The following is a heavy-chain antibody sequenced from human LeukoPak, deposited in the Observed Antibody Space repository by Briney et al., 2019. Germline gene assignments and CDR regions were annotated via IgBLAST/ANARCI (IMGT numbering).Heavy chain of an antibody. V-gene: IGHV3-30*01. CDR1: GFTFSSYA. CDR3: ARDFSPAIGLKGPDNWFDP. CDR2: ISYDGSNK. Sequence: GGSLRLSCAASGFTFSSYAMHWVRQAPGKGLEWVAVISYDGSNKYYADSVKGRFTISRDNSKNTLYLQMNSLRAEDTAVYYCARDFSPAIGLKGPDNWFDPWGQGTLVTVSS. D-gene: IGHD4/OR15-4a*01. J-gene: IGHJ5*02.